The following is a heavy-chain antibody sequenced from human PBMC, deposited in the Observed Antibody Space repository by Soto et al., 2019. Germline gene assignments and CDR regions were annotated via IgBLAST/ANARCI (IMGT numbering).Heavy chain of an antibody. CDR2: IIPILGIA. V-gene: IGHV1-69*02. D-gene: IGHD2-2*01. Sequence: QVQLVQSGAEVKKPGSSVKVSCKASGGTFSGYTISWVRQAPGQGLEWMGRIIPILGIANYAQKFQGRVTITADKSTSTAYMELSSLRSEDTAVYYCARLLRTSNDAFDIWGQGTMVTVSS. CDR3: ARLLRTSNDAFDI. J-gene: IGHJ3*02. CDR1: GGTFSGYT.